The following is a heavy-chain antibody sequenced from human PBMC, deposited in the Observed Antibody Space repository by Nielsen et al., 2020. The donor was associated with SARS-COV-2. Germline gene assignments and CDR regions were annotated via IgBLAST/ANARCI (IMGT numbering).Heavy chain of an antibody. CDR3: ARGGSSWYSKAFDI. D-gene: IGHD6-13*01. V-gene: IGHV4-59*01. CDR2: IYYSGST. CDR1: GGSISSYY. Sequence: SETLSLTCTVSGGSISSYYWSWIRQPPGKGLEWIGYIYYSGSTNYNPSLKSRVTISVDTSKNQFSLKLSSVTAADTAVYYCARGGSSWYSKAFDIWGQGTMVTVSS. J-gene: IGHJ3*02.